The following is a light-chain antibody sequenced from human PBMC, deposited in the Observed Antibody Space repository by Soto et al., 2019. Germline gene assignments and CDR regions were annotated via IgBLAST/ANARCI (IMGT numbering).Light chain of an antibody. Sequence: QSALTQPASVSGSPGQSITISCTGTSSDVGAYDFVSWYQQHPDKAPKLMIYEVSNRPSGVSNRFSGSKSVNTATLTISGLQAEDEADYYGSSYTSSSTGVFGPGPKATVL. J-gene: IGLJ1*01. CDR1: SSDVGAYDF. CDR2: EVS. CDR3: SSYTSSSTGV. V-gene: IGLV2-14*03.